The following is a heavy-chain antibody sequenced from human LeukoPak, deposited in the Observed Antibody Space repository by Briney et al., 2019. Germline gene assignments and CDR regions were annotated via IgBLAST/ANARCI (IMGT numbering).Heavy chain of an antibody. CDR2: INHSGRT. V-gene: IGHV4-34*01. CDR1: GGSFSGYY. J-gene: IGHJ6*04. CDR3: ARRWDTATLDV. D-gene: IGHD5-18*01. Sequence: SETLSLTCAVYGGSFSGYYWSWIRQPPGKGLEWIGEINHSGRTKFNPSLKSRVTMSVDTSKNQFSLNVRSVTAADTAVYYCARRWDTATLDVWGKGTTVTVSS.